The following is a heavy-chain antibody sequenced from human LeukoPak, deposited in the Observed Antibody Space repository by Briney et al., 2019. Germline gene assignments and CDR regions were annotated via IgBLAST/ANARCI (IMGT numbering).Heavy chain of an antibody. Sequence: SETLSFTCTVSGGSISSSSYYWGWIRQPPGKGPEWIGSNYYSGSTYYNPSLKSRITISVDTSKNQFSLKLSSVTAADTAVYYCARHAAVGIRALDYWVQGTLVTVSS. V-gene: IGHV4-39*01. CDR3: ARHAAVGIRALDY. J-gene: IGHJ4*02. CDR1: GGSISSSSYY. CDR2: NYYSGST. D-gene: IGHD6-13*01.